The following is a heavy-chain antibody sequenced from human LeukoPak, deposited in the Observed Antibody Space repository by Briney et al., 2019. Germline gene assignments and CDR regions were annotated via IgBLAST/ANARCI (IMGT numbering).Heavy chain of an antibody. Sequence: ASVKVSCKASGYTFTSYGISWVRQAPGQGREWMGCISAYNGNTNYAQKLQGRVTMTTDTSTSTPSMELSSLRSEDTAVYYCAIWPTVSNHYFDYWGQGTLVTVSS. J-gene: IGHJ4*02. CDR1: GYTFTSYG. CDR2: ISAYNGNT. D-gene: IGHD4-17*01. V-gene: IGHV1-18*01. CDR3: AIWPTVSNHYFDY.